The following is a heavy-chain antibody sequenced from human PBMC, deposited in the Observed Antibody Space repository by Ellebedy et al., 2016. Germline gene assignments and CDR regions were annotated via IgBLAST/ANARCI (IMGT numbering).Heavy chain of an antibody. J-gene: IGHJ4*02. CDR3: ARAHYYGSGSYYNGGPDY. D-gene: IGHD3-10*01. V-gene: IGHV1-18*01. CDR2: ISAYNGNT. CDR1: SYTFTSYG. Sequence: ASVKVSXKASSYTFTSYGISWVRQAPGQGLEWMGWISAYNGNTNYAQKLQGRVTMTTDTSTSTAYMELRSLRSDDTAVYYCARAHYYGSGSYYNGGPDYWGQGTLVTVSS.